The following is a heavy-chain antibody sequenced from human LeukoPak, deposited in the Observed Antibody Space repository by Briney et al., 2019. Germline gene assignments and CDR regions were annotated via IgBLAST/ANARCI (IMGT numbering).Heavy chain of an antibody. V-gene: IGHV1-18*01. CDR1: GYTFTSYG. Sequence: GASVKVSCKASGYTFTSYGISWVRQAPGQGLEWMGWISAYNGNTNYAQKLQGRVTMTTDTSTSTAYMDLGSLRSDDTAVYYCARAGVAVAGTQYFQHWGQGTLVTVSS. CDR2: ISAYNGNT. CDR3: ARAGVAVAGTQYFQH. D-gene: IGHD6-19*01. J-gene: IGHJ1*01.